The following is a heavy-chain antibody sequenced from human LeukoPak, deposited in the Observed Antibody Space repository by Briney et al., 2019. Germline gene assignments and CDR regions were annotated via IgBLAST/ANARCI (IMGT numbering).Heavy chain of an antibody. Sequence: ASVKVSCKASGYTFTGYYMHWVRQAPGQGLEWMGWINPNSGGTNYAQKFQGRVTMTRDTSISTAYMELSSLRSEDTAVYYCARDLSSIRFGYYFDYWGQGTLVTVSS. D-gene: IGHD3-16*01. CDR3: ARDLSSIRFGYYFDY. J-gene: IGHJ4*02. CDR2: INPNSGGT. V-gene: IGHV1-2*02. CDR1: GYTFTGYY.